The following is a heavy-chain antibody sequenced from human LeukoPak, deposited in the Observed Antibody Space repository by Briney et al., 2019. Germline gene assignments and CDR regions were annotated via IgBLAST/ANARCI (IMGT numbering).Heavy chain of an antibody. J-gene: IGHJ6*03. CDR1: GFTFSSYS. Sequence: GGSLRLSCAASGFTFSSYSMNWVRQAPGKGLEWVSSISSSSSYIYYADSVKGRFTISRDNAKNSLYLQMNNLRAEDTAVYYCARVKNGFDGNGYPYYYYYMDVWGRGTTVTVSS. V-gene: IGHV3-21*01. D-gene: IGHD3-22*01. CDR3: ARVKNGFDGNGYPYYYYYMDV. CDR2: ISSSSSYI.